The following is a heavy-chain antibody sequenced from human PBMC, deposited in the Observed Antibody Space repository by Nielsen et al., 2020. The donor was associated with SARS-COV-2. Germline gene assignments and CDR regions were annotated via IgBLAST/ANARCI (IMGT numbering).Heavy chain of an antibody. J-gene: IGHJ4*02. D-gene: IGHD5-18*01. V-gene: IGHV4-34*12. CDR3: ARLTRRTAMAPGYFDY. CDR2: IFYSGST. CDR1: GGSFSGYY. Sequence: SETLSLTCAVYGGSFSGYYWGWIRQPPGKGLEWIGNIFYSGSTYYNPSLKSRVTISVDTSKNHFSLRLSSVTAADTAVYSCARLTRRTAMAPGYFDYWSQGTLVTVSS.